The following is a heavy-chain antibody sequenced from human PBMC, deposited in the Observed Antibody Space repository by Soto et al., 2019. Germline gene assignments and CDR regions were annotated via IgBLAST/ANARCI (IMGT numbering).Heavy chain of an antibody. V-gene: IGHV4-34*01. Sequence: SETLSLTCAVYGGSFSGYYWSWIRQPPGKGLEWIGEINHSGSTNYNPSLKSRVTISVDTSKNQFSLKLSSVTAADTAVYYCAVGSGYDSWGYFDYWGQGTLVTVSS. CDR1: GGSFSGYY. J-gene: IGHJ4*02. CDR3: AVGSGYDSWGYFDY. D-gene: IGHD5-12*01. CDR2: INHSGST.